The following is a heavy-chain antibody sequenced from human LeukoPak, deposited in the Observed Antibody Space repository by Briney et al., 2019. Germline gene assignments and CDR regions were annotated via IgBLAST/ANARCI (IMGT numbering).Heavy chain of an antibody. CDR3: AREGYYYYMDV. CDR2: IYYSGST. V-gene: IGHV4-39*07. Sequence: PSETLSLTCTVSGGSISSSSYYWGWIRQPPGKGLEWIVSIYYSGSTYYDPSLKSRVIISVDSTKNQSSLKLSSVTAADTAVYYCAREGYYYYMDVWGKGRTVTVSS. J-gene: IGHJ6*03. CDR1: GGSISSSSYY.